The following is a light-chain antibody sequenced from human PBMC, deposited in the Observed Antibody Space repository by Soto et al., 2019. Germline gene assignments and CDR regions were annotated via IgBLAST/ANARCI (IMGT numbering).Light chain of an antibody. V-gene: IGKV1-39*01. CDR2: TSS. J-gene: IGKJ1*01. CDR3: QQSYSTPPT. CDR1: QSIGRN. Sequence: DIQMTQSPASLSASVGVRVTISCRASQSIGRNLNWYQQKPGKAPTLLIFTSSSLQSGVPSRFSGSGSGTDFILTISSLQPEDFATYYCQQSYSTPPTFGQGTKVDIK.